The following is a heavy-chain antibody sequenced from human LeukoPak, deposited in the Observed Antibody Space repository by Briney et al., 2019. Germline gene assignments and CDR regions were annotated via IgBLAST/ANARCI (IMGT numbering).Heavy chain of an antibody. CDR2: INHSGST. V-gene: IGHV4-34*01. D-gene: IGHD2-15*01. CDR3: ARTRGSYWYFDL. CDR1: GGSFSGYY. Sequence: PSETLSLTCAVYGGSFSGYYWSWIRQPPGKGLEWIGEINHSGSTNYNPSLKSRVTISVDTSKNQFPLKLGSVTAADTAVYYCARTRGSYWYFDLWGRGTLVTVSS. J-gene: IGHJ2*01.